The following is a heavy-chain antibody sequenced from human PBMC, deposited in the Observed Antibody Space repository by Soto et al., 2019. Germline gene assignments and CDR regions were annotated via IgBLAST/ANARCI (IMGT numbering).Heavy chain of an antibody. CDR3: AKEATRSAIHIDS. CDR2: ISSSGGST. CDR1: GFTFSNYA. J-gene: IGHJ4*02. V-gene: IGHV3-23*01. Sequence: EVQLLESGGGLVQPGGSLRLSCAASGFTFSNYAMSWVRQAPGKGLEWVSSISSSGGSTYYADSVKGRFTVSRDNSKNTVYLQMNSLRIEDTAVYYCAKEATRSAIHIDSWGQGTLVTVSS. D-gene: IGHD3-3*01.